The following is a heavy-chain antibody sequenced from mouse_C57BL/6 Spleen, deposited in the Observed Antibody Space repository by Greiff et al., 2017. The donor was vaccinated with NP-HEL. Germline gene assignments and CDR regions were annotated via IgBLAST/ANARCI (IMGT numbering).Heavy chain of an antibody. Sequence: QVQLKQPGAELVKPGASVKMSCKASGYTFTSYWITWVKQRPGQGLEWIGDIYPGSGSTNYNEKFKSKATLTVDTSSSTAYMQLSSLTSEDSAVYYCARRDYGNYEGVAYWGQGTLVTVSA. J-gene: IGHJ3*01. CDR1: GYTFTSYW. V-gene: IGHV1-55*01. CDR3: ARRDYGNYEGVAY. D-gene: IGHD2-1*01. CDR2: IYPGSGST.